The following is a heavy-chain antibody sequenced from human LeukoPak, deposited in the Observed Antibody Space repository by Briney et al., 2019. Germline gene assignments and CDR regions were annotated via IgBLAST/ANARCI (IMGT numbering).Heavy chain of an antibody. Sequence: GGSLRLSCAASGFTFRSYGMHWVRQAPRKGLEWVAVISYDEGNKYYADSVKGRFTISRDNSKNTLYLQMNSLRTEDTAVYYCAKDIGEGGQWAFNYWGQGTLVTVSS. V-gene: IGHV3-30*18. D-gene: IGHD3-10*01. J-gene: IGHJ4*02. CDR1: GFTFRSYG. CDR2: ISYDEGNK. CDR3: AKDIGEGGQWAFNY.